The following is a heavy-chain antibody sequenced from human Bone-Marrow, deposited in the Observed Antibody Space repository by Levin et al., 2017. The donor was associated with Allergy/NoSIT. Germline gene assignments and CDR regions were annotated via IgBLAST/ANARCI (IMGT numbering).Heavy chain of an antibody. J-gene: IGHJ4*02. Sequence: SETLSLTCAVYGGSFSGYYWSWIRQPPGKGLEWIGEINHSGSTNYNPSLKSRVTISVDTSKNQFSLKLSSVTAADTAVYYCARVRCSGGSCYARKEKPYYFDYWGQGTLVTVSS. D-gene: IGHD2-15*01. V-gene: IGHV4-34*01. CDR2: INHSGST. CDR1: GGSFSGYY. CDR3: ARVRCSGGSCYARKEKPYYFDY.